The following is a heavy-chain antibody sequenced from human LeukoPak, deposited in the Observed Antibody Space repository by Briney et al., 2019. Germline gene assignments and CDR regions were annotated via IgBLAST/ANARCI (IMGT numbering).Heavy chain of an antibody. CDR2: IYYSGST. V-gene: IGHV4-59*11. J-gene: IGHJ4*02. D-gene: IGHD1-26*01. CDR1: GGSISSHY. CDR3: ARAVSGDFDY. Sequence: SETLSLTCTVSGGSISSHYWSWIRQPPGKGLEWIGYIYYSGSTNYNPSLKSRVTISVDTPKNQFSVKLRSVTAADAAVYYCARAVSGDFDYWGKGTLVTVSS.